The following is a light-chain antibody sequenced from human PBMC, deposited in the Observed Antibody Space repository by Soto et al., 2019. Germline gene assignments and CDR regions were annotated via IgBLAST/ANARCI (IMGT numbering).Light chain of an antibody. J-gene: IGKJ1*01. CDR1: QSVSSN. Sequence: EIVMTQSPATLSVSPGERATLSCRASQSVSSNLAWYQHKPGQAPRLLIYGASTRATGIPARFSGRGSGTEFTLTISSLQSEDFAGYYCQQYNNWPPWTFGQGTKVEIK. V-gene: IGKV3-15*01. CDR3: QQYNNWPPWT. CDR2: GAS.